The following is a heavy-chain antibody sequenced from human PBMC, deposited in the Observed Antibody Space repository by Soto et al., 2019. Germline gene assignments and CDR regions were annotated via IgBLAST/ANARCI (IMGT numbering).Heavy chain of an antibody. CDR1: GFILSNYA. J-gene: IGHJ4*02. V-gene: IGHV3-23*01. Sequence: GGSLRLSCTASGFILSNYAMNWIRQAPGKGLEWVSTLSKDGANEHYADSVKGRFTISRDGSKSTLYLQMNSLRAEDTAMYYCAKDPSTGSADYWGQGTQVTVSS. CDR2: LSKDGANE. CDR3: AKDPSTGSADY. D-gene: IGHD3-9*01.